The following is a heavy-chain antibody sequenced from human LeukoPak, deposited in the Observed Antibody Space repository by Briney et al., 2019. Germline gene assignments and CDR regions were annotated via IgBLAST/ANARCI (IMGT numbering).Heavy chain of an antibody. Sequence: ASVKVSCKASGGTFSSYANSWVRQAPGQGLEWMGRIIPIFGTANYAQKFQGRVTITTDESTSTAYMELSSLRSEDTAVYYCFCSGGSCYSKDAFDIWGQGTMVTVSS. J-gene: IGHJ3*02. CDR2: IIPIFGTA. CDR1: GGTFSSYA. D-gene: IGHD2-15*01. V-gene: IGHV1-69*05. CDR3: FCSGGSCYSKDAFDI.